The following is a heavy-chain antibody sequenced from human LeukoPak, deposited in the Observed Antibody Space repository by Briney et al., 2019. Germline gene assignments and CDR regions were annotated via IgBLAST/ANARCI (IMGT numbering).Heavy chain of an antibody. CDR2: INHSGST. V-gene: IGHV4-34*01. J-gene: IGHJ4*02. CDR3: ARGGYDFWSGYPSPFDY. CDR1: GGSFSGYY. Sequence: SETLSLTCAVYGGSFSGYYWSWIRQPPGKGLEWIGEINHSGSTNYNPSLKSRVTISVDRSKNQFSLKLSSVTAADTAVYYCARGGYDFWSGYPSPFDYWGQGTLVTVSS. D-gene: IGHD3-3*01.